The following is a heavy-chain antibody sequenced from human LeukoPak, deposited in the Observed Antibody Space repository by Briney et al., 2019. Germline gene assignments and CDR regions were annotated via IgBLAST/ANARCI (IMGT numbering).Heavy chain of an antibody. CDR3: AGERAGFDP. CDR2: TYYRSKWYN. V-gene: IGHV6-1*01. Sequence: SQTLSLTCAISGDSVPSNSAAWIWMRQSPSRGLEGLGRTYYRSKWYNDYAVTVKSRITNNPDTSKNQFSLQLNSVTPEDTAVYYCAGERAGFDPWGQGTLVTVSS. D-gene: IGHD1-26*01. J-gene: IGHJ5*02. CDR1: GDSVPSNSAA.